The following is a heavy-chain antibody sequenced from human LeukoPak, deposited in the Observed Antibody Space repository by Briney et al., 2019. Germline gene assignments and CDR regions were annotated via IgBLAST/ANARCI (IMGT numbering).Heavy chain of an antibody. CDR3: ATYRQVLLPFES. V-gene: IGHV3-23*01. CDR2: IFPSGGEI. J-gene: IGHJ4*02. CDR1: GFTFSSYG. Sequence: GGSLRLSCAASGFTFSSYGMSWVRQPPGKGLEWVSSIFPSGGEIHYADSVRGRFTISRDNSKSTLSLQMNSLRAEDTAIYYCATYRQVLLPFESWGQGTLVTVSS. D-gene: IGHD2-8*02.